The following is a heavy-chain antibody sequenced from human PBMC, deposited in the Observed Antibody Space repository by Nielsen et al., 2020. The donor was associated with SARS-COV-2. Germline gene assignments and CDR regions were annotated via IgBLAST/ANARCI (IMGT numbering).Heavy chain of an antibody. D-gene: IGHD3-3*01. CDR3: ARLSNFWSGYNDY. J-gene: IGHJ4*02. V-gene: IGHV3-33*08. Sequence: GESLKIYCAASGCTFSSYGMHWVRQAPGKGLEWVAGIWYDGSNENYAESVKGRFTISRDNSNNTLFLQMDSLTADDTAVYFCARLSNFWSGYNDYWGQVTLVIVSS. CDR1: GCTFSSYG. CDR2: IWYDGSNE.